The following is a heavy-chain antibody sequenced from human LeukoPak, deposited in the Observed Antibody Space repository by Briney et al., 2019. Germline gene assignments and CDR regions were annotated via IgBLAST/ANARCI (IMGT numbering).Heavy chain of an antibody. V-gene: IGHV4-59*08. CDR3: ARHRRADGGSYYRWYFDL. D-gene: IGHD1-26*01. J-gene: IGHJ2*01. CDR2: IYYSGST. Sequence: SETLSLTCTVSGGSISSYYWSWIRQPPGKGRGWVGYIYYSGSTNYNPSLKSRVTISVDASKNQFSLKLSSVTAADTAVYYCARHRRADGGSYYRWYFDLWGRGTLVTVSS. CDR1: GGSISSYY.